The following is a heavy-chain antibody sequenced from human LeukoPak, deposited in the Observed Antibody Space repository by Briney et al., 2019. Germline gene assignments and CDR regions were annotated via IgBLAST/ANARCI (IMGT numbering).Heavy chain of an antibody. J-gene: IGHJ4*02. V-gene: IGHV3-7*01. D-gene: IGHD6-13*01. CDR3: ATSGNAAGGPY. CDR2: INPDGSAK. CDR1: GFSFSAFW. Sequence: GGSLRLSCAASGFSFSAFWMTWVRQAPGKGLEWVANINPDGSAKYYVDSVKGRFTISRDNAKNSLYLQMSSLRAEDTAVYYCATSGNAAGGPYWGQGTLVTVSS.